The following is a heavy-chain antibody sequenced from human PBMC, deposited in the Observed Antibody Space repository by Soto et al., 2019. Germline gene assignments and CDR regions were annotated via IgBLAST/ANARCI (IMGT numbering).Heavy chain of an antibody. CDR1: GSSFTGYY. J-gene: IGHJ5*02. Sequence: SETLSLTCAVYGSSFTGYYWSWIRQPPGKGLEWIGEINHSRNTKYNPSLRSRLTISVDTSKDQSSLKLTSVTAADTAVYYCARGIYDFWSSYDTWFDPWGQGTLVTVSS. CDR2: INHSRNT. CDR3: ARGIYDFWSSYDTWFDP. V-gene: IGHV4-34*01. D-gene: IGHD3-3*01.